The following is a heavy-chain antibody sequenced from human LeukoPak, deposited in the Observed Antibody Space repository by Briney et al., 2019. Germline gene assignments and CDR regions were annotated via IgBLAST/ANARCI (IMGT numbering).Heavy chain of an antibody. CDR2: INSDGSST. V-gene: IGHV3-74*01. D-gene: IGHD3-22*01. CDR1: GFTFSSYW. CDR3: ASASSGYGLSI. J-gene: IGHJ1*01. Sequence: GGSLRLSCAASGFTFSSYWMHWVRQAPGKGLVWVSRINSDGSSTSYADSVKGRFTISRDNAKNSLYLQMNSLRAEGTALYYCASASSGYGLSIWGQGTLVTVSS.